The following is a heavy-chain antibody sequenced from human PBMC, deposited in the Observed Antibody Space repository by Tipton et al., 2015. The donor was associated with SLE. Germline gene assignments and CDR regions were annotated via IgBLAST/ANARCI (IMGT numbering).Heavy chain of an antibody. CDR3: ARCTIFGVVRGSFDC. CDR1: GASLNDYY. V-gene: IGHV4-34*01. D-gene: IGHD3-3*01. CDR2: INHSGST. Sequence: LRLSCAVYGASLNDYYWTWIRQPPGKGLEWIGDINHSGSTDCNPSLKSRVTMSVDTSKNQFSPNLTSVTAADTALYYCARCTIFGVVRGSFDCWAQGTLITVSS. J-gene: IGHJ4*02.